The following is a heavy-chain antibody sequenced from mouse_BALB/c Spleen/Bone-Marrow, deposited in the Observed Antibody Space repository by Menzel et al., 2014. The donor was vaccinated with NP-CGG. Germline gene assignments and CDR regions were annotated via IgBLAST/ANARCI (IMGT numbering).Heavy chain of an antibody. V-gene: IGHV1-4*01. Sequence: VHLVESGAELARPGASVKMSCRASGYTFTTYTMHWVKRRPGQGLEWIGYINPSSGYTYYNQKFKDKATLTADKSSSAAYLQLSSLTSEDSAVYYCARVYGNYDAMDYWGQGTSATVSS. D-gene: IGHD2-1*01. CDR3: ARVYGNYDAMDY. CDR2: INPSSGYT. J-gene: IGHJ4*01. CDR1: GYTFTTYT.